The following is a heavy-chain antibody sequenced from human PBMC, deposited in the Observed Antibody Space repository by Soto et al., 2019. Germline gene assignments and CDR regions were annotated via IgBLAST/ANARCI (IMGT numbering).Heavy chain of an antibody. V-gene: IGHV3-7*01. Sequence: EVQLVESGGGLVQPGGSLRLSCAASGFSFSSYWMNLLRQALGKRPEWVANIMEDGSDKYYLDSVKGPFTISRDNARNSLYLQMNSLRVEDSAVYYCARVTFRGGGDSWGQGTLVTVSS. CDR2: IMEDGSDK. CDR1: GFSFSSYW. CDR3: ARVTFRGGGDS. J-gene: IGHJ4*02.